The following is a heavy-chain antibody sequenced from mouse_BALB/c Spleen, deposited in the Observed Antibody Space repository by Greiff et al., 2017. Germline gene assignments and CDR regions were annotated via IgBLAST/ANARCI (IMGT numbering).Heavy chain of an antibody. CDR1: GYSITSDYA. J-gene: IGHJ4*01. CDR2: ISYSGST. CDR3: ARDGNSDAMDY. Sequence: DVQLQESGPGLVKPSQSLSLTCTVTGYSITSDYAWNWIRQFPGNKLEWMGYISYSGSTSYNPSLKSRISITRDTSKNQFFLQLNSVTTEDTATYYCARDGNSDAMDYWGQGTSVTVSS. D-gene: IGHD6-1*01. V-gene: IGHV3-2*02.